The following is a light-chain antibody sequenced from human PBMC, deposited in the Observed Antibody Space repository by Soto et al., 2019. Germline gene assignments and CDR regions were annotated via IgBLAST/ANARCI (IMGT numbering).Light chain of an antibody. Sequence: DIQMTQSPSTLSASVGDRVTITCRANQSISNWLAWYQQKPGKAPKLLIYDVSSLESGVPSRFSGSGSGTEFTLTISSLQPDDFATYFCQQYNSYSRTFGQGTKVEIK. V-gene: IGKV1-5*01. CDR2: DVS. CDR1: QSISNW. CDR3: QQYNSYSRT. J-gene: IGKJ1*01.